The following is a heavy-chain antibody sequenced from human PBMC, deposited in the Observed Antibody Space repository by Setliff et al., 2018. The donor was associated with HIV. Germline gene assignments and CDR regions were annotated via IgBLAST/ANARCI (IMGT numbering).Heavy chain of an antibody. CDR2: ISGSGGST. D-gene: IGHD1-26*01. Sequence: PGGSLRLSCAASGFTFSSYAMNWVRQAPGKGLEWVSGISGSGGSTYYADSVKGRFTISRDNSKNTNTLYLQMNRLRAEDTAVYYCAKMGATWFDPWGQGTLVTVSS. V-gene: IGHV3-23*01. CDR3: AKMGATWFDP. J-gene: IGHJ5*02. CDR1: GFTFSSYA.